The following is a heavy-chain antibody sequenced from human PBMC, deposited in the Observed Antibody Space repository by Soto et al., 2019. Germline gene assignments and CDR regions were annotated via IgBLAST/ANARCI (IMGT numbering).Heavy chain of an antibody. J-gene: IGHJ4*02. CDR1: GYSFSFYG. D-gene: IGHD3-22*01. Sequence: GASVKVSCKASGYSFSFYGINWVRQAPGQGLEWMGWINPSVGNRNFAQKFEDRVTMTTATSTNTVFLELRSLKSDDTAIYYCARDRLRGYDSSGFYSWGQGTMVTVSS. CDR3: ARDRLRGYDSSGFYS. CDR2: INPSVGNR. V-gene: IGHV1-18*01.